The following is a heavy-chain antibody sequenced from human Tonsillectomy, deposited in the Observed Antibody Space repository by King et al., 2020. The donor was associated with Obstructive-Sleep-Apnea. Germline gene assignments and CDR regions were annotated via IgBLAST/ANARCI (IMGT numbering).Heavy chain of an antibody. D-gene: IGHD3-22*01. CDR1: GFTFSSYG. J-gene: IGHJ4*02. V-gene: IGHV4-34*01. CDR3: ARGGGSSGYYFDY. CDR2: INHSGST. Sequence: HVQLVESGGGVVQPGRSLRLSCAASGFTFSSYGMHWVRQPPGKGLEWIGEINHSGSTKYKPSLKSRVTISVDTSKNQLSLKLSSVTAADTAVYYCARGGGSSGYYFDYWGQGTLVTVSS.